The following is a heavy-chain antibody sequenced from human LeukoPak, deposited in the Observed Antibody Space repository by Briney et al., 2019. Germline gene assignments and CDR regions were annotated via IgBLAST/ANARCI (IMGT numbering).Heavy chain of an antibody. J-gene: IGHJ4*02. Sequence: GGSLRLSCAASGFTFNRNVVSWVRQAPGKGLEWVSAIIDDGSSTYYADSVKGRFSISRDNSKNTVYLQMNSLRAEDTAIYYCAKPHDSGWWMFDYWGQGTLVTVSP. CDR3: AKPHDSGWWMFDY. V-gene: IGHV3-23*01. CDR2: IIDDGSST. D-gene: IGHD6-19*01. CDR1: GFTFNRNV.